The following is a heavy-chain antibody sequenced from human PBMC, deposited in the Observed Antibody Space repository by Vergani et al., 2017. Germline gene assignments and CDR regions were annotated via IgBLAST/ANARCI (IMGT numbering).Heavy chain of an antibody. CDR3: SRGRGYSFGYSDY. CDR1: GFSFGDFA. J-gene: IGHJ4*02. Sequence: EVQLVESGGGLVPPGRSLRLSCAASGFSFGDFALTWVPQAPGKGLVGVAFIINKAYGGTTEYAAAVKGRFTIARDDSKRLAYLQLSGLKTEDTAVYFCSRGRGYSFGYSDYWGQGTLVTVSS. D-gene: IGHD5-18*01. V-gene: IGHV3-49*04. CDR2: IINKAYGGTT.